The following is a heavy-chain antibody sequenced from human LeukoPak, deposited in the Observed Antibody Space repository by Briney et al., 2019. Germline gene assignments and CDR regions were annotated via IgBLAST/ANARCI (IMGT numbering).Heavy chain of an antibody. Sequence: GGSLRLSCAASGFTFSSYAMSWVRQAPGKGLEWVSAISGSGGSTYYADSVKGRFTISRDNSKNTLYLQMNSLRAEDTAVYYCAKDRRGGQLLWYFDYWGQGTLVTVSS. CDR3: AKDRRGGQLLWYFDY. CDR2: ISGSGGST. D-gene: IGHD2-2*01. CDR1: GFTFSSYA. V-gene: IGHV3-23*01. J-gene: IGHJ4*02.